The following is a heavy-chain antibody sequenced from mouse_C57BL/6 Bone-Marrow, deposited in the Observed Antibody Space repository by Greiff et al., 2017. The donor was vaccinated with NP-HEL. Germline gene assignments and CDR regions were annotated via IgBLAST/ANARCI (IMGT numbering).Heavy chain of an antibody. J-gene: IGHJ3*01. Sequence: VKLQESDAELVKPGASVKISCKVSGYTFTDHTIHWMKQRPEQGLEWIGYIYPRDGSTKYNEKFKGKATLTADKSSSTAYMQLNSLTSEDAAVYFCARFVDGYYAWFAYWGQGTLVTVSA. CDR2: IYPRDGST. V-gene: IGHV1-78*01. CDR3: ARFVDGYYAWFAY. CDR1: GYTFTDHT. D-gene: IGHD2-3*01.